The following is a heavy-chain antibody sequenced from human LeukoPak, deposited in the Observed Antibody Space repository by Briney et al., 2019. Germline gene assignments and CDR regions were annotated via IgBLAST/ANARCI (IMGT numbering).Heavy chain of an antibody. CDR2: ISGSGGST. CDR3: AREGLYCSGGSCYSVPNWFDP. Sequence: TGGSLRLSCAASGFTFSSYAMSWVRQAPGKGLEWVSAISGSGGSTYYADSVKGRFTISRDNSKNTLYLQMNSLRAEDTAVYYCAREGLYCSGGSCYSVPNWFDPWGQGTLVTVSS. D-gene: IGHD2-15*01. CDR1: GFTFSSYA. V-gene: IGHV3-23*01. J-gene: IGHJ5*02.